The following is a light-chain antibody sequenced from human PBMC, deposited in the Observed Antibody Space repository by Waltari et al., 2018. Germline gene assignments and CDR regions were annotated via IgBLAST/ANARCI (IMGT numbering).Light chain of an antibody. CDR3: MQALRIPWT. Sequence: DTVMTQSPLSLPVTPGEPASISCRSSQGRLAINGYNYLTWFLQEPGQSPPVLIYLGADRASGVPDRFSGSGSGTDFTLKISRVEAEDVGVYYCMQALRIPWTFGQGTKVEIK. CDR2: LGA. CDR1: QGRLAINGYNY. J-gene: IGKJ1*01. V-gene: IGKV2-28*01.